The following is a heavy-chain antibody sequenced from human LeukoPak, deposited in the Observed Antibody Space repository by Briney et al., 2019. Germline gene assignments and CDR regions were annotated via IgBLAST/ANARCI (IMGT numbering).Heavy chain of an antibody. D-gene: IGHD6-19*01. J-gene: IGHJ4*02. CDR3: ARQDSKTYSSGWYYFDY. Sequence: SETLSLTCTVSGGSISSYSRSWIRQPAGKGLEWIGHMYTSGITNYNPSLKSRVTMSVDTSKKQFSLKLSSVTAADTAVYYCARQDSKTYSSGWYYFDYWGQGTLVTVSS. CDR1: GGSISSYS. V-gene: IGHV4-4*07. CDR2: MYTSGIT.